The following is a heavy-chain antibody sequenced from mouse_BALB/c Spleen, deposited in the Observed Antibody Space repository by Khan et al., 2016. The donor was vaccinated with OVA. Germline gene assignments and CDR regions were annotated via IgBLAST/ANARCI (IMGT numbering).Heavy chain of an antibody. V-gene: IGHV1-26*01. CDR2: VNPNTGNT. D-gene: IGHD2-14*01. CDR1: GYSFTGYY. CDR3: ARVYDFFAY. J-gene: IGHJ3*01. Sequence: EVQLQQSGPDLVKPGASVKMSCKASGYSFTGYYMNWVKQSHGKSLECIGRVNPNTGNTNYNQKFRGTAILNVDTSSSTAYMELRSLTSEDSAVYYCARVYDFFAYWGPGTLVTVSA.